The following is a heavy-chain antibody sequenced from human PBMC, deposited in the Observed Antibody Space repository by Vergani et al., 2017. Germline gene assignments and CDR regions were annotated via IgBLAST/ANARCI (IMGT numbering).Heavy chain of an antibody. V-gene: IGHV3-21*01. J-gene: IGHJ6*02. CDR3: ARGVRGVIIPKPGGMDV. CDR2: ISSSSSYI. CDR1: GFTFSSYS. D-gene: IGHD3-10*01. Sequence: EVHLVESGGGLVKPGGSLRLSCAASGFTFSSYSMNWVRQAPGKGLEWVSSISSSSSYIYYADSVKGRFTISRDNAKNSLYLQMNSLRAEDTAVYYCARGVRGVIIPKPGGMDVWGQGTTVTVSS.